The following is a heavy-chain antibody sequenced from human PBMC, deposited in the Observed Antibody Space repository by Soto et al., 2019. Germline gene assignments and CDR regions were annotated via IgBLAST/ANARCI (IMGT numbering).Heavy chain of an antibody. J-gene: IGHJ4*02. D-gene: IGHD3-3*01. CDR2: ISSSSSYI. CDR1: GFTFSSYS. Sequence: PGGSLRLSCAASGFTFSSYSMNWVRQAPGKGLEWVSSISSSSSYIYYADSVKGRLTISRDNAKNSLYLQMNSLRAEDTAVYYCASSHYDFWSGLDYWGQGTLVTVSS. V-gene: IGHV3-21*01. CDR3: ASSHYDFWSGLDY.